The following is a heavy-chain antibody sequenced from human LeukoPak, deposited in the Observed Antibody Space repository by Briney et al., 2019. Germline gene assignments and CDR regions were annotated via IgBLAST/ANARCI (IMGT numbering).Heavy chain of an antibody. J-gene: IGHJ4*02. CDR2: IRYDGSNK. CDR3: AKDGFGELYEGYFDY. V-gene: IGHV3-30*02. Sequence: SCKASGYTFTSYGISWVRQAPGQGLEWVAFIRYDGSNKYYADSVRGRFTISRDNSKNTLYLQMNSLRAEDTAVYYCAKDGFGELYEGYFDYWGQGTLVTVSS. D-gene: IGHD3-10*01. CDR1: GYTFTSYG.